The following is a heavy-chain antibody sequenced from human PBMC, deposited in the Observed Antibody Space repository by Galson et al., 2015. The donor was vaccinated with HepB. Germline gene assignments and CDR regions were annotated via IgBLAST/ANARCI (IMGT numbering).Heavy chain of an antibody. V-gene: IGHV5-10-1*01. CDR3: ATSPLSPYCSGGRCYDY. Sequence: QSGAEVKKPGESLRISCKVSGYTSTSYWITWVRQTPGKGLEWMGRIDPSDSYTNYSPSFQGHVTFSADKSISTAYLQWSSLKASDPAIEYCATSPLSPYCSGGRCYDYWGQGTLVTVSS. J-gene: IGHJ4*02. CDR1: GYTSTSYW. D-gene: IGHD2-15*01. CDR2: IDPSDSYT.